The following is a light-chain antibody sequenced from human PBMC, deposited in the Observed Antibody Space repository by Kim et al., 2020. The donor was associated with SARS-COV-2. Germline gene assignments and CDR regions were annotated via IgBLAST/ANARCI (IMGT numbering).Light chain of an antibody. V-gene: IGLV2-11*01. CDR1: SSDVGGYNY. J-gene: IGLJ3*02. CDR3: CSYAGTYTV. CDR2: DVI. Sequence: PGQSVTISCTGTSSDVGGYNYVSWYQQHPGKAPKLLIYDVIKRPSGVPDRFSGSKSGNTASLTISGLQAEDEADYYCCSYAGTYTVFGGGTQLTVL.